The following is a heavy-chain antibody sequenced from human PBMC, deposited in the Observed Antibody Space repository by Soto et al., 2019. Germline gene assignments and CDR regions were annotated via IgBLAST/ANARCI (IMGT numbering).Heavy chain of an antibody. CDR2: ISGSGGST. CDR1: GFTFSSYA. D-gene: IGHD1-1*01. Sequence: EVQLLESGGGLVQPGGSLRLSCAASGFTFSSYAMSWVRQAPGKGLEWVSAISGSGGSTYYADSVKGRFTISRDNSKNTLYLQMNSLRAEDTAVYYCAKDARGPNNPDTREEPNWFDPWGQGTLVTVSS. J-gene: IGHJ5*02. V-gene: IGHV3-23*01. CDR3: AKDARGPNNPDTREEPNWFDP.